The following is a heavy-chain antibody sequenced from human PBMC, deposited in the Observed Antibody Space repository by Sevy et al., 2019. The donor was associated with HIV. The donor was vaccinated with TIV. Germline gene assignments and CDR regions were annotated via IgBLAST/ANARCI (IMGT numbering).Heavy chain of an antibody. Sequence: GGSLGLSCAASGFTVSDNYMSWVRQAPGKGLEWVSVIYSDGSTYYADSVKGRFTISRDNSKNRQYLQMNSLRAEDTAVYYCANHASDYDSSGYLERDAFDIWGQGTMVTVSS. CDR2: IYSDGST. CDR1: GFTVSDNY. CDR3: ANHASDYDSSGYLERDAFDI. D-gene: IGHD3-22*01. V-gene: IGHV3-53*01. J-gene: IGHJ3*02.